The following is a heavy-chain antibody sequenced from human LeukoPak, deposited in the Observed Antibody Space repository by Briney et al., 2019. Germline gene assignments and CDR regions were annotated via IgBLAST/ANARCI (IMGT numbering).Heavy chain of an antibody. CDR1: GYTFTSYG. Sequence: ASVKVSCKASGYTFTSYGISWVRQAPGQGLEWMGWISAYNGNTNYAQKHQGRVTMTTDTSTSTAYMELRSLRSDDTAVYYCARLQPLQAYYYYYYMDVWGKGTTVTVSS. CDR2: ISAYNGNT. D-gene: IGHD2-2*01. CDR3: ARLQPLQAYYYYYYMDV. J-gene: IGHJ6*03. V-gene: IGHV1-18*01.